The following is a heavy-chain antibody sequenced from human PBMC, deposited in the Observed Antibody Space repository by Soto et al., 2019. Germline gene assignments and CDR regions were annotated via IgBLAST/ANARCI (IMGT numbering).Heavy chain of an antibody. J-gene: IGHJ4*02. Sequence: VGSLRLSCATSGFTFGDYWMHWVRQPPGKGPEWVSRMTGDGRTTQYADSVKGRFTASRDNAKSTLYLQMNSLRAEDTAVYYCATAEVDYWGPGTLVTVSS. CDR1: GFTFGDYW. CDR2: MTGDGRTT. V-gene: IGHV3-74*03. CDR3: ATAEVDY.